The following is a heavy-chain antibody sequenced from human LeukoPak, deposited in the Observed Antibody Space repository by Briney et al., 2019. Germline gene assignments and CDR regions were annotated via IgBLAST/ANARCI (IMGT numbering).Heavy chain of an antibody. Sequence: QAGGSLRLSCAASGFTFSSYAMSWVRQAPGKGLEWVSSITGTGNTIDYADSVEGRFTISRDNAKKSVDLQMDSLRAEDTAVYYCARDAGLRRNGYNPIDYWGQGILVIVSS. CDR3: ARDAGLRRNGYNPIDY. CDR2: ITGTGNTI. D-gene: IGHD5-24*01. V-gene: IGHV3-48*01. CDR1: GFTFSSYA. J-gene: IGHJ4*02.